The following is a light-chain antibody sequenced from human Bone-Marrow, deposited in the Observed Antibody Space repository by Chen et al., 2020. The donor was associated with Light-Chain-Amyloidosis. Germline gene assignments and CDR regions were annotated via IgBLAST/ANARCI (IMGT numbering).Light chain of an antibody. V-gene: IGLV3-25*03. CDR3: QSADSSGTYEVI. Sequence: SYELTQPPSVSVSPGQTARITCSADDLPTKSPYWYQQKPGQAPELVIHRDTKRPSGISERFSGSTAATTATLTISGVQAEDEADDHCQSADSSGTYEVIFGGGNRLNVL. J-gene: IGLJ2*01. CDR1: DLPTKS. CDR2: RDT.